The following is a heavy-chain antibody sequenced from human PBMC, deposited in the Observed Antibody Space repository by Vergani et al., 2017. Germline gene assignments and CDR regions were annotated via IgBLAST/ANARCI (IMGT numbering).Heavy chain of an antibody. J-gene: IGHJ4*02. Sequence: QVQLQQWGAGLLKPSETLSLTCAVYGGSFSGYYWSWIRQPPGKGLEWIGEINHSGSTNYNPSLKSRVTISVDTSKNQFSLKLSSVTAADTAVYYCAGVSSSQHYGWGRGDYFDYWGQGTLVTVSS. V-gene: IGHV4-34*01. D-gene: IGHD3-16*01. CDR2: INHSGST. CDR3: AGVSSSQHYGWGRGDYFDY. CDR1: GGSFSGYY.